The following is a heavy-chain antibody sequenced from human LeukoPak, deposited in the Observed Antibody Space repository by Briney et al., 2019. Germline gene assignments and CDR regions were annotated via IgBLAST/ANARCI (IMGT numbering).Heavy chain of an antibody. CDR2: ISYDGSNK. Sequence: GGPLRLSCAASGFTFSSYAMHWVRQAPGKGLEWVAVISYDGSNKYYADSVKGRFTISRDNSKNTLYLQMNSLRAEDTAVYYCARTVSNYYYYYYGMDVWGQGTTVTVSS. CDR1: GFTFSSYA. J-gene: IGHJ6*02. CDR3: ARTVSNYYYYYYGMDV. V-gene: IGHV3-30-3*01. D-gene: IGHD1-14*01.